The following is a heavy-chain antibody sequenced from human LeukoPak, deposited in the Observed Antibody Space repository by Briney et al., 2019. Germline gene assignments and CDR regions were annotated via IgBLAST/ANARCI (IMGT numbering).Heavy chain of an antibody. CDR1: GFTFSSYA. Sequence: QPGGSLRLSSAASGFTFSSYAMSWVRQAPGKGLEWVSAISGSGGSTYYADSVKGRFTISRDNSKNTLYLQMNSLRAEDTAVYYCAKDGSGSRGAYYFDYWGQGTLVTVSS. D-gene: IGHD3-10*01. J-gene: IGHJ4*02. CDR3: AKDGSGSRGAYYFDY. CDR2: ISGSGGST. V-gene: IGHV3-23*01.